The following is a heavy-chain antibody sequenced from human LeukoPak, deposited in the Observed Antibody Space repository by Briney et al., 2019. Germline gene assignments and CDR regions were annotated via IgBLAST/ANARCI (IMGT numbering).Heavy chain of an antibody. J-gene: IGHJ4*02. CDR2: IKSDGTIT. CDR3: ARDPFYGDADLDS. Sequence: GGSLRLSCAASGFTFSNYWMHWVRQAPGKGLVWVSRIKSDGTITSYADSVKGRFTTSRDNAENTLYLQMNSLRAEDTAVYYCARDPFYGDADLDSWGQGTLVTVSS. CDR1: GFTFSNYW. D-gene: IGHD4-17*01. V-gene: IGHV3-74*01.